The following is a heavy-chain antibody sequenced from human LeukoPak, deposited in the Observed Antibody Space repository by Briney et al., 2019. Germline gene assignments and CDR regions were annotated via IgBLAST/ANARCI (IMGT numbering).Heavy chain of an antibody. D-gene: IGHD2-8*01. V-gene: IGHV3-7*03. J-gene: IGHJ4*02. CDR3: ARGSVTNPLMALYYLDY. CDR2: IKQDGSEK. CDR1: GFTFSSYW. Sequence: GGSLRLSCAASGFTFSSYWMSWVRQAPGKGLEWVANIKQDGSEKYYVDSVKGRFTISRDNAKNSLYLQMNSLRAEDTAVYYCARGSVTNPLMALYYLDYWGQGTLVTVSS.